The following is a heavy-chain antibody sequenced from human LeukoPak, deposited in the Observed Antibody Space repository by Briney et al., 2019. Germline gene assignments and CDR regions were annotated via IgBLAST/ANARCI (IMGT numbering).Heavy chain of an antibody. V-gene: IGHV4-34*01. D-gene: IGHD5-18*01. CDR2: INHSGGT. CDR1: GGSFSGYY. CDR3: ARVWLNFDY. Sequence: SETLSLTCAVYGGSFSGYYWSWIRQPPGKGLEWIGEINHSGGTNYNPSLKSRVTISVDTSKNQFSLKLSSVTAADTAVYYCARVWLNFDYWGQGTLVTVSS. J-gene: IGHJ4*02.